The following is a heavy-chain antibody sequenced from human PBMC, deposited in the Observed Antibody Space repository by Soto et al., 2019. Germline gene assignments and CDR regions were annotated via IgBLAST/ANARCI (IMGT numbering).Heavy chain of an antibody. J-gene: IGHJ6*02. D-gene: IGHD6-6*01. V-gene: IGHV3-23*01. CDR3: AKVNGYSSSSGPIRYYYYYGMDV. CDR2: ISGSGGST. CDR1: GFTFSSYA. Sequence: EVQLLESGEGLVQPGGSLRLSCAASGFTFSSYAMSWVRQAPGKGLEWVSAISGSGGSTYYADSVKGRFTISRDNSKNTLYLQMNSLRAEDTAVYYCAKVNGYSSSSGPIRYYYYYGMDVWGQETTVTVSS.